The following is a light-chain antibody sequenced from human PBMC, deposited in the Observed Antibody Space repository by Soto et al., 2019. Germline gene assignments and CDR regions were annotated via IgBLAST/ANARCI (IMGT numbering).Light chain of an antibody. CDR3: QQANNFPLT. CDR1: QGITSW. CDR2: AAS. V-gene: IGKV1D-12*01. Sequence: DIQMTQSPSSVSASVGDRVTITCRANQGITSWLAWYQQKPGKAPKLLIYAASILQSGVPSRIRPSESVTDFTHTISSLQPEDFATCCCQQANNFPLTFGGGTKVQIK. J-gene: IGKJ4*01.